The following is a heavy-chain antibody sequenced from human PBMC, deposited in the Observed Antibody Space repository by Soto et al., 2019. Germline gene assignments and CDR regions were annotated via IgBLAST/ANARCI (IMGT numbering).Heavy chain of an antibody. CDR1: GGSISSSSYY. CDR2: IYYSGST. V-gene: IGHV4-39*01. J-gene: IGHJ4*02. Sequence: SETLSLTCTVSGGSISSSSYYWGWIRQPPGKGLEWIGSIYYSGSTYYNPSLKSRVTISEYTSKNQFSLKLSSVTAADTAVYYCARQAAPYCSSTSCYKDYWGQGTLVTVSS. CDR3: ARQAAPYCSSTSCYKDY. D-gene: IGHD2-2*02.